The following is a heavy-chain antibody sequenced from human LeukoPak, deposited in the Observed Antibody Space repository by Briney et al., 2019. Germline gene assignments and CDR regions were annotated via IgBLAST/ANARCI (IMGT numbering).Heavy chain of an antibody. D-gene: IGHD2-2*01. CDR3: ARSEVPAATGSLADY. J-gene: IGHJ4*02. CDR1: GYTFTGYY. Sequence: ASVKVSFKSSGYTFTGYYMHWVRQAPGQGLEWMGWINPNSGGTNYGQKFQGRVTMTRDTSISTAYMELSRLRSDDTAVYYCARSEVPAATGSLADYWGQGTLVTVSS. CDR2: INPNSGGT. V-gene: IGHV1-2*02.